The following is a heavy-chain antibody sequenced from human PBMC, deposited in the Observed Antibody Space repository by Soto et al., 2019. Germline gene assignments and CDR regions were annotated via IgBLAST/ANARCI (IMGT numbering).Heavy chain of an antibody. Sequence: PGGSLRLSCAASGFTFSSYGMHWVRQAPGKGLEWVAVIWFDGSNKFYADSVKGRFTISRDNSKNTVSLQMNSLRAEDTAVYYCASRFGVVPGYWGQGTLVTVSS. CDR3: ASRFGVVPGY. J-gene: IGHJ4*02. D-gene: IGHD3-10*01. CDR1: GFTFSSYG. V-gene: IGHV3-33*01. CDR2: IWFDGSNK.